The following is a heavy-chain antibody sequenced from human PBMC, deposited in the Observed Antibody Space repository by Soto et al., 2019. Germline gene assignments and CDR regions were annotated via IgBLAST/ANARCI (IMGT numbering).Heavy chain of an antibody. V-gene: IGHV3-30*18. CDR3: AKARYDILTGYYDY. J-gene: IGHJ4*02. Sequence: GGSLRLSCAAYGFTFSSYGMHWVRQAPGKGLEWVAVISYDGSNKYYADSVKGRFTIARDNSKNTLYLQMNSLRAEDTAVYYCAKARYDILTGYYDYWGQGTLVTVSS. D-gene: IGHD3-9*01. CDR2: ISYDGSNK. CDR1: GFTFSSYG.